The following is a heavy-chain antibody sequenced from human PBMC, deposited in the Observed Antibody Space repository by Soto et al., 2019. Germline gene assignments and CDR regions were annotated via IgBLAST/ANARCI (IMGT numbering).Heavy chain of an antibody. V-gene: IGHV3-21*01. CDR2: ISSGGTYI. D-gene: IGHD4-17*01. CDR3: ARGWGTTVVTLDAFDI. Sequence: KAGGSLRLSCAASGFTFSTYDMNWVRQAPGRGLEWVSSISSGGTYIYYADSMKGRFTISRDNAKNSLYLQMKSLRAEDTAVYYCARGWGTTVVTLDAFDIWGQGTMVTVSS. CDR1: GFTFSTYD. J-gene: IGHJ3*02.